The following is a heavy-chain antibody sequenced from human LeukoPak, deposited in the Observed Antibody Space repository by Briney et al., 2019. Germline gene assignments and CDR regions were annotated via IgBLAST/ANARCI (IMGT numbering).Heavy chain of an antibody. V-gene: IGHV4-38-2*02. D-gene: IGHD6-19*01. CDR2: IYHSGST. Sequence: SETLSLTCTVSGYSISSGYYWGWIRQPPGKGLEWIGSIYHSGSTYYNPSLKSRVTISVDTSKNQFSLKLSSVTAADTAVYYCARGGQWLVHFDYWGQGTLVTVSS. J-gene: IGHJ4*02. CDR1: GYSISSGYY. CDR3: ARGGQWLVHFDY.